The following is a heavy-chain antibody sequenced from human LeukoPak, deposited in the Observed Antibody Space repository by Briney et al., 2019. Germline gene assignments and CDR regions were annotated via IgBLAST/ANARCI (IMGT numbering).Heavy chain of an antibody. CDR3: AKVNGRALGYFDY. Sequence: GGSLRLSCATSGFTFDDYAMHRVRQAPGKGLEWVSLISGDGVSTSYADSVKGRFTISRDNSKNSLSLQMNSLKTEDSALYYCAKVNGRALGYFDYWGQGALVTVSS. D-gene: IGHD4/OR15-4a*01. CDR2: ISGDGVST. J-gene: IGHJ4*02. CDR1: GFTFDDYA. V-gene: IGHV3-43*02.